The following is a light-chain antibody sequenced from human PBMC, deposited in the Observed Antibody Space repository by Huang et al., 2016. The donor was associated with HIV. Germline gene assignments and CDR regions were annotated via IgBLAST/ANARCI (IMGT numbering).Light chain of an antibody. CDR2: AAS. J-gene: IGKJ5*01. V-gene: IGKV1-13*02. Sequence: AVQLTQSPSSLSASVGDTVIISCRASQDIGTSLAWYRQRTGRAPKLLISAASTWQTGVPSRFSGDSAGTYFTLFITNLQPEDFATYYCQQLHTYPITFGQGTRLDMK. CDR1: QDIGTS. CDR3: QQLHTYPIT.